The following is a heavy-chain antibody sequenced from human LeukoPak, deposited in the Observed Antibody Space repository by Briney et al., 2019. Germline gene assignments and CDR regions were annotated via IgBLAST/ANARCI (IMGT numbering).Heavy chain of an antibody. J-gene: IGHJ4*02. CDR2: IYYSGST. CDR1: GGSISSYY. Sequence: PSETLSLTCTVSGGSISSYYWSWIRQPPGKGLEWIGYIYYSGSTNYNPSLKSRVTISVDTSKNQFSLKLSSVTAADTAVYYCASTYDSSGYYHGFDYWGQGTLVTVSS. V-gene: IGHV4-59*01. D-gene: IGHD3-22*01. CDR3: ASTYDSSGYYHGFDY.